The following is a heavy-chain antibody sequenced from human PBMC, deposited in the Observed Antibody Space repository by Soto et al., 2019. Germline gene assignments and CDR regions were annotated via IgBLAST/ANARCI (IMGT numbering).Heavy chain of an antibody. CDR2: IKYDGSEK. Sequence: GGSLRLSCAASGFTFSSYWMTWVRQAPGKGLELVANIKYDGSEKYYVDSVKGRFTISRDNAKNSLDLQMSSLRAEDTAVYYCASRPNHGGYRPFDYWGQGTLVTVSS. V-gene: IGHV3-7*05. D-gene: IGHD5-12*01. J-gene: IGHJ4*02. CDR3: ASRPNHGGYRPFDY. CDR1: GFTFSSYW.